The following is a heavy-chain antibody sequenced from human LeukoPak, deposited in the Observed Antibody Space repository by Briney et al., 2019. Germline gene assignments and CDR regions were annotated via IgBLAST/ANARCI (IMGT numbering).Heavy chain of an antibody. CDR2: TFYRSKWYN. J-gene: IGHJ3*02. Sequence: SQTLSLTCAISGDSVSGNSVAWNWIRQSPWRGLEWLGRTFYRSKWYNDYAVSVKSRITINPDTSKNQFSLQLSSVTPEDTAVYYCARGKYSAFDIWGQGTMVTVSS. V-gene: IGHV6-1*01. CDR1: GDSVSGNSVA. D-gene: IGHD2/OR15-2a*01. CDR3: ARGKYSAFDI.